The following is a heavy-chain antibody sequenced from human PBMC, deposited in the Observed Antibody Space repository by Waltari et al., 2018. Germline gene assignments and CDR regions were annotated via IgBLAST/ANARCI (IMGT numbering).Heavy chain of an antibody. J-gene: IGHJ3*02. Sequence: QVQLQESGPGLVKPSETLSLTCTVSGGSISSHYWSWIRQPPGKGLEWIGRIYTSGSTNYNPSLRSRLTISVDTSNNQFSLKLSSVTAADTAVYYCARDPPQLADAFDIWGQGTMVTVSS. CDR1: GGSISSHY. D-gene: IGHD3-10*01. V-gene: IGHV4-4*08. CDR3: ARDPPQLADAFDI. CDR2: IYTSGST.